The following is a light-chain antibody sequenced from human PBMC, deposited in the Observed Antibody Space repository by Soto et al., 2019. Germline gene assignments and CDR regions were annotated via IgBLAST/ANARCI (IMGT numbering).Light chain of an antibody. Sequence: EIVMTHSPATLSVSPCERATLSFRASQSVSSNVAWYQHKPGQTPRLLIYDTSTRATGVPTRFSGSRSGAEFTLTINSLQSEDFAVYYCQPYNNWPLTFGGGTKVDIK. CDR2: DTS. J-gene: IGKJ4*01. CDR3: QPYNNWPLT. CDR1: QSVSSN. V-gene: IGKV3-15*01.